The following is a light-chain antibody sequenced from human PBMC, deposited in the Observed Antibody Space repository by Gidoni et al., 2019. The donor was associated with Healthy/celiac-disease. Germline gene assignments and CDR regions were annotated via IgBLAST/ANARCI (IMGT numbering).Light chain of an antibody. V-gene: IGKV3-20*01. CDR1: QSVSSSY. CDR2: GAS. J-gene: IGKJ4*01. Sequence: DIVLPHSPGTLSLSPGERATLSCRASQSVSSSYLAWYQQKPGQAPRLLIYGASSRATGIPDRFSGSGSGTDFTLTISRLEPEDFAVYYCQQYGSSPLTFGGGTKVEIK. CDR3: QQYGSSPLT.